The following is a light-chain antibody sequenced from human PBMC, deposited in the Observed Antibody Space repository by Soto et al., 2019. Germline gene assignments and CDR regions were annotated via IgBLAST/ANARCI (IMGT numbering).Light chain of an antibody. CDR3: SSYTSSSTVV. J-gene: IGLJ2*01. CDR1: SSDVGGYNY. Sequence: QSALTQPASVSGSPGQSITISCTGTSSDVGGYNYVSWYQQHPGKAPKLMIYDVDNRPSGVSNRFSGSRSGNTASLTISVLQAEYEADHYCSSYTSSSTVVFGGGTKLTVL. CDR2: DVD. V-gene: IGLV2-14*01.